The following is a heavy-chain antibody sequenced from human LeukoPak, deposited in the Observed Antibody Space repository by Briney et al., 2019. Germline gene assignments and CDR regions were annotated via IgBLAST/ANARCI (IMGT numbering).Heavy chain of an antibody. CDR3: AREGRGYCSGGSCYSVPGWFDP. Sequence: SETLSLTCTVSGGSISSGSYYWSWIRQPAGKGLEWIGRIYTSGSTNYNPSLKSRVTMSVDTSKNQFSLKLSSVTAADTAVYYCAREGRGYCSGGSCYSVPGWFDPWGQGTLVTVSS. CDR1: GGSISSGSYY. J-gene: IGHJ5*02. V-gene: IGHV4-61*02. D-gene: IGHD2-15*01. CDR2: IYTSGST.